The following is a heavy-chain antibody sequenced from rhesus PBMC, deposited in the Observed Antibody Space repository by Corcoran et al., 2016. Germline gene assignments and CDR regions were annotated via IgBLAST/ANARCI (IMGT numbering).Heavy chain of an antibody. J-gene: IGHJ3*01. Sequence: QVQLQESGPAVVKPSETLSLTCAVSGGSLSRSNWWSGFRKSPGKGLDWIGGIYGIVGSTEYNPSLKSRVTISIDTSKNQFSLKLSSVTAADTAVYYCARTYGSGYFDFWGQGLRVTVSS. CDR2: IYGIVGST. CDR1: GGSLSRSNW. CDR3: ARTYGSGYFDF. V-gene: IGHV4-93*02. D-gene: IGHD3-28*01.